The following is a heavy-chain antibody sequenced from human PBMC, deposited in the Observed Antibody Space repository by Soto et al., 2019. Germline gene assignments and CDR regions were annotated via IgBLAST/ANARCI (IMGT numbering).Heavy chain of an antibody. CDR3: TRGVLA. D-gene: IGHD2-8*01. V-gene: IGHV4-30-2*01. Sequence: QVQLQESGSRLVRPSQTVSLTCSVSGGSVNSGGYSWSWIRQPPGKGLEWIAFISPSGSRAYNPSLKSRVTISVDRSKNQISLELSSVTAADTAVYYCTRGVLAWGPGTRVTVSS. CDR2: ISPSGSR. CDR1: GGSVNSGGYS. J-gene: IGHJ5*02.